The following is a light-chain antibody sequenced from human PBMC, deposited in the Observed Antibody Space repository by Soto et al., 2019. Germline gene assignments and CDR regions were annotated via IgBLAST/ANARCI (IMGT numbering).Light chain of an antibody. CDR3: QSAATSGTHWV. Sequence: SYELTQPPSMSVSPGQTAAITCSGDALPNQYTYWYQQKPGQAPVLIIYKDNKRPSGIPERFSGSTLGALVTLTISAVQAEDEADYYCQSAATSGTHWVFGGGTKLTVL. J-gene: IGLJ3*02. CDR1: ALPNQY. V-gene: IGLV3-25*02. CDR2: KDN.